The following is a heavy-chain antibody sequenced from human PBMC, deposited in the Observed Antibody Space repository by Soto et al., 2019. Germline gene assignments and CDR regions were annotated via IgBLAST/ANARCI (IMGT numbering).Heavy chain of an antibody. D-gene: IGHD3-10*01. CDR1: GVPINTGYYY. Sequence: SETLSLTCHVSGVPINTGYYYLHWVRQPPGKGLEWIGYVFYSWSTNYSPSLKSRAAISMDTSKNQFSLSLTSVTAADTAVYYCARAGFSYGHLLFWGQGIRVTVSS. CDR3: ARAGFSYGHLLF. J-gene: IGHJ4*02. V-gene: IGHV4-30-4*01. CDR2: VFYSWST.